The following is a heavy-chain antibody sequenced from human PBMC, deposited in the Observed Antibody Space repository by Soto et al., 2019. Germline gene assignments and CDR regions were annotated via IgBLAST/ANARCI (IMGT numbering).Heavy chain of an antibody. J-gene: IGHJ4*02. D-gene: IGHD3-3*01. CDR1: GYTFTSYA. CDR3: ARVLGDFWSGYYRYFDY. V-gene: IGHV1-3*01. Sequence: QVQLVQSGAEVKKPGASVKVSCKASGYTFTSYAMPWVRQAPGQRLEWMGSINAGNGNTKYSQKFQGRVTITRDTSASTAYMELSSLRSEDTAVYYCARVLGDFWSGYYRYFDYLGQGTLVTVSS. CDR2: INAGNGNT.